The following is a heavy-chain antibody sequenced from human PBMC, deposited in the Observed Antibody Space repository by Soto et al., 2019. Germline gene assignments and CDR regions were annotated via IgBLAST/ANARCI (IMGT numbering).Heavy chain of an antibody. CDR3: AXDQYDFRSGSYYYAMEV. D-gene: IGHD3-3*01. CDR1: TGSVSSVSHY. J-gene: IGHJ6*02. CDR2: IYYTGST. V-gene: IGHV4-61*01. Sequence: SETLSLTCTVSTGSVSSVSHYWSWIRQTPGKGLEGIGYIYYTGSTNYNPSLKGRVTMSVDTSRDQVSLRLRSVTRADTAVYYCAXDQYDFRSGSYYYAMEVWGQGTKVTGSS.